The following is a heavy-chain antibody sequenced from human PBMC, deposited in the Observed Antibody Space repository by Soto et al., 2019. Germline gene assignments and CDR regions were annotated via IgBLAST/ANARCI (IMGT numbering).Heavy chain of an antibody. Sequence: SETLSLTCPVSGGSISSYYLSWIRQTPGKGLEWIGYIYYSGSTNYNPSLKSRVTISVDTSKNQFSLKLSSVTAADTAVYYCAKSGSYYYYYYGMDVWGQGTTVTVSS. V-gene: IGHV4-59*08. D-gene: IGHD3-10*01. CDR1: GGSISSYY. CDR3: AKSGSYYYYYYGMDV. J-gene: IGHJ6*02. CDR2: IYYSGST.